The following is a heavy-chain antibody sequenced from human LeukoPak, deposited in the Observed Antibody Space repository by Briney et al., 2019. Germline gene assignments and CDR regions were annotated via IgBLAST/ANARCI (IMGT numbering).Heavy chain of an antibody. V-gene: IGHV4-30-4*01. D-gene: IGHD6-19*01. CDR1: GGSISSGDYY. CDR2: IYYSGST. Sequence: PSQTLSLTCTVSGGSISSGDYYWSWIRQPPGKGLEWIGYIYYSGSTYYNPSLESRVTISVDTSKNQFSLKLSSVTAADTAVYYCARQRKQWLVQPYYFDYWGQGTLVTVSS. J-gene: IGHJ4*02. CDR3: ARQRKQWLVQPYYFDY.